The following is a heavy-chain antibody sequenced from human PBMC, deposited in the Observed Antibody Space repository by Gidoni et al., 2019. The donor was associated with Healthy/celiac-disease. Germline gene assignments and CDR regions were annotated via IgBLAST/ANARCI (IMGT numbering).Heavy chain of an antibody. V-gene: IGHV1-18*01. CDR1: VYTVTSYG. CDR2: ISAYNGNT. J-gene: IGHJ6*02. Sequence: QVQLVQSGDEGTKPGASGKVACKASVYTVTSYGISWVRQAPGQGLEWMGWISAYNGNTNCAQKLQGRGTMTTDTSTSTAYMGLRSLRSDDTAVYYCARDRAAAYYYYGMDVWGQGTTVTVSS. D-gene: IGHD2-15*01. CDR3: ARDRAAAYYYYGMDV.